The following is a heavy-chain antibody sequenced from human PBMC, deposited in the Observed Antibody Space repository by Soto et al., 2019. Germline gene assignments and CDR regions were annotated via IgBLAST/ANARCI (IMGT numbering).Heavy chain of an antibody. CDR2: IFFSGNT. J-gene: IGHJ4*02. CDR3: ARENYGGMLDF. Sequence: NPSETLSLTCTVSGGSILNGGHYWTWIRQHPGKGLEWIGRIFFSGNTHYNPALKSRLTFSLDTAKNQFSLKLTSVTAADTAIYYCARENYGGMLDFWGTGTLVIVSS. V-gene: IGHV4-31*03. CDR1: GGSILNGGHY. D-gene: IGHD4-17*01.